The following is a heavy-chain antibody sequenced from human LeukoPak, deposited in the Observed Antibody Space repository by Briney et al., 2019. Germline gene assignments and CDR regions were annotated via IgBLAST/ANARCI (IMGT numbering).Heavy chain of an antibody. J-gene: IGHJ4*02. CDR2: INSDGST. CDR3: GRVPHGEGYFDS. V-gene: IGHV3-74*03. Sequence: GGSLRLSCAASGFTFSSYWMHWVRQAPGKGLVWVSRINSDGSTTYADSVKGRFTISRDNAKNTLYLQMDSLRGEDTAVYYCGRVPHGEGYFDSWGQGTLVTVSS. CDR1: GFTFSSYW.